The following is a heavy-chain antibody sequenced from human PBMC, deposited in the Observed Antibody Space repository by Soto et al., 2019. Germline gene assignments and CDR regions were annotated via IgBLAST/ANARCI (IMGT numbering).Heavy chain of an antibody. D-gene: IGHD5-12*01. CDR2: ISGSGGST. CDR3: AKGQGGYDHFDY. V-gene: IGHV3-23*01. J-gene: IGHJ4*02. CDR1: GFTFSSYA. Sequence: HPAGSLRLSCAASGFTFSSYAMSWVRQAPGKGLEWVSAISGSGGSTYYADSVKGRFTISRDNSKNTLYLQMNSLRAEDTAVYYCAKGQGGYDHFDYWGQGTLVTVSS.